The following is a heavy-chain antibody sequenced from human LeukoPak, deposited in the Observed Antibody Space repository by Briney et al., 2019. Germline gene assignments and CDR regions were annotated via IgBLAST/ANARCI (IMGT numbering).Heavy chain of an antibody. Sequence: ASETLSLTCTVSGGSISSGGYYWSWIRQHPGKGLEWIEYIYYSGSTYYNPSLKSRVTISVDTSKNQFSLKLSSVTAADTAVYYCARDRPGDWFDPWGQGTLVTVSS. J-gene: IGHJ5*02. CDR2: IYYSGST. V-gene: IGHV4-31*03. CDR3: ARDRPGDWFDP. D-gene: IGHD1-26*01. CDR1: GGSISSGGYY.